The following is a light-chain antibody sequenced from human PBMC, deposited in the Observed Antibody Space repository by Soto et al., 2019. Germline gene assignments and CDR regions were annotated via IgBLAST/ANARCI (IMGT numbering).Light chain of an antibody. CDR2: EVS. CDR3: SSYADSSYV. V-gene: IGLV2-8*01. J-gene: IGLJ1*01. CDR1: RSDVGGYNY. Sequence: QSALTQPPSASGSPGQSVTISCTGTRSDVGGYNYVSWYQQHPGKAPKLMIYEVSRRPSGVPDRFSGSKSGNTASLTVSGLQAEDEADYYCSSYADSSYVFGTGTKVTVL.